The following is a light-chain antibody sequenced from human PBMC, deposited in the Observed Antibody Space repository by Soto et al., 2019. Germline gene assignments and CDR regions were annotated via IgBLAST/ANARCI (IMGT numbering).Light chain of an antibody. J-gene: IGKJ5*01. CDR2: AAS. CDR1: QSISSY. V-gene: IGKV1-39*01. Sequence: DYQVTQSPSTLSASVGDRVTITCRASQSISSYLNWYQQKPGKAPKLLIYAASSLQSGVPSRFSGSGSGTDFTLTISSLQPEDFATYYCQQSYSTPITFGQGTRLEI. CDR3: QQSYSTPIT.